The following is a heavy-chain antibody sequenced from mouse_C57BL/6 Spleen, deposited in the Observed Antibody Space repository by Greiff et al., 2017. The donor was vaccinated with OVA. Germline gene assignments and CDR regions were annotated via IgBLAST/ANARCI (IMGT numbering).Heavy chain of an antibody. Sequence: QVQLKESDAELVKPGASVKISCKVSGYTFTDHTIHWMKQRPEQGLEWIGYIYPRDGSTKYNEKFKGKATLTADKSSSTAYMQLNSLTSEDSAVYFCARGRIYYDYYYAMDYWGQGTSVTVSS. CDR2: IYPRDGST. CDR3: ARGRIYYDYYYAMDY. V-gene: IGHV1-78*01. CDR1: GYTFTDHT. J-gene: IGHJ4*01. D-gene: IGHD2-4*01.